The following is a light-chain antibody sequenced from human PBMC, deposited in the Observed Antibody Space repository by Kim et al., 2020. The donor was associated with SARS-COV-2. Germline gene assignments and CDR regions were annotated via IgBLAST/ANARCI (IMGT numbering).Light chain of an antibody. CDR2: AAS. CDR1: RSVSGN. V-gene: IGKV3-15*01. Sequence: ETVMTQSPATLSVSPGERATLFCRADRSVSGNLAWYQHKPGQAPRLLIYAASTRATGIPARFSGSGSGTEFSLTISSLQSEDLVVYYCQQYNDWPRTFGQGTKVDIK. J-gene: IGKJ1*01. CDR3: QQYNDWPRT.